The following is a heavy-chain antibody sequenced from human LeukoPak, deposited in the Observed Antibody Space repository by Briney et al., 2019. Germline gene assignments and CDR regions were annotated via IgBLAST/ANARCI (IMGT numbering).Heavy chain of an antibody. CDR2: ISGSGGST. CDR3: AKEGSSGWYQNYFDY. J-gene: IGHJ4*02. D-gene: IGHD6-19*01. Sequence: GGSLRLSCAASGFTFSSNAMSWVRQAPGKGLEWVSSISGSGGSTYYADSVKGRFTISRDNSKNTLYLQMNSLRAEDTAVYYCAKEGSSGWYQNYFDYWGQGTLVTVSS. V-gene: IGHV3-23*01. CDR1: GFTFSSNA.